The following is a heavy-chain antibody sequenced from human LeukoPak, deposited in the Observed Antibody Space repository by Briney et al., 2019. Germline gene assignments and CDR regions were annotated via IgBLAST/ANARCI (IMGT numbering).Heavy chain of an antibody. D-gene: IGHD2-21*01. CDR3: ARDGLLAYCGGNCSGVFDI. CDR2: ISSSSSYI. CDR1: GFTFSSYS. Sequence: GGSLRLSCAASGFTFSSYSMNWVLQAPGKGLEWVSSISSSSSYIYYADSVKGRFTISRDNAKNSLYLQMNSLRAEDTAVYYCARDGLLAYCGGNCSGVFDIWGQGTMVAVSS. J-gene: IGHJ3*02. V-gene: IGHV3-21*01.